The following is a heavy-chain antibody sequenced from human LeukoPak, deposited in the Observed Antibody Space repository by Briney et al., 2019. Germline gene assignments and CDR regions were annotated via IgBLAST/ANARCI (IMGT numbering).Heavy chain of an antibody. Sequence: SETLSLTCTVPGGYTGSHYWSWIRQPAGKGLEWIGRISPSGTTHYNPSLGSRVTMSVDTSKNYFCLRLSSVTAADTAVYYCARDFYASGFYFWFDPWGQGMLVTVSS. J-gene: IGHJ5*02. CDR2: ISPSGTT. D-gene: IGHD2/OR15-2a*01. CDR1: GGYTGSHY. CDR3: ARDFYASGFYFWFDP. V-gene: IGHV4-4*07.